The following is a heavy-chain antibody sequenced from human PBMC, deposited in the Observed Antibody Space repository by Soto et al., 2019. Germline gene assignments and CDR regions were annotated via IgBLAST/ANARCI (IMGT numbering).Heavy chain of an antibody. CDR1: GFAFSDHY. Sequence: GGSLRLSCAASGFAFSDHYMSWIRQAPGKGLEWIGYSSNSGSFTRYADSVKGRFSISRDNAKNSLYLQINSLRGDDTAIYYCVRSGDNYNLLDYWGQGTPVTVSS. CDR3: VRSGDNYNLLDY. V-gene: IGHV3-11*06. J-gene: IGHJ4*02. D-gene: IGHD1-1*01. CDR2: SSNSGSFT.